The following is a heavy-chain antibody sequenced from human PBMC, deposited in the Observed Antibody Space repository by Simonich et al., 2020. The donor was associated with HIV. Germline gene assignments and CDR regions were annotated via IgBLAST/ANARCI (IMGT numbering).Heavy chain of an antibody. V-gene: IGHV1-24*01. Sequence: QVQLVQSGAEVKKPGASVKVSCKVSGYTLTGLSMHWVRQAPGQGLEWMGGFDPENLETIYAQNFQGRVSMTEDTSTDTAYMELSSLRSEDTAVYYCATDSPLVLTSAFDSWGQGTLVTVSS. J-gene: IGHJ4*02. D-gene: IGHD3-22*01. CDR3: ATDSPLVLTSAFDS. CDR1: GYTLTGLS. CDR2: FDPENLET.